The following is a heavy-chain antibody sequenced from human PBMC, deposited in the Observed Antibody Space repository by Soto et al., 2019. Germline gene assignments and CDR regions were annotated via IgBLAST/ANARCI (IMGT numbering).Heavy chain of an antibody. CDR2: ISAYNGNT. V-gene: IGHV1-18*01. D-gene: IGHD2-15*01. CDR3: ARDLGYCSGGSCLYDYAFDI. Sequence: QVQLVQSGAEVKKPGASVKVSCKASGYTFTSYGISWVRQAPGQGLEWMGWISAYNGNTNYAQKLQGRVTMTTDTSTSTAYMELRSLRADDTAVYYCARDLGYCSGGSCLYDYAFDIWGQGTMVTVSS. J-gene: IGHJ3*02. CDR1: GYTFTSYG.